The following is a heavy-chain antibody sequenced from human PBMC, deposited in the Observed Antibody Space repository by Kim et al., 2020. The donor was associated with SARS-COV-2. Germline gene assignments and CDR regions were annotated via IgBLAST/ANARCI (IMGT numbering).Heavy chain of an antibody. CDR2: IKSKTDGGTT. CDR3: TTVPPPYCGGDCYQGNWYFDL. V-gene: IGHV3-15*01. CDR1: GFTFSNAW. J-gene: IGHJ2*01. Sequence: GGSLRLSCAASGFTFSNAWMSWVRQAPGKGLEWVGRIKSKTDGGTTDYAAPVKGRFTISRDDSKNTLYLQMNSLKTEDTAVYYCTTVPPPYCGGDCYQGNWYFDLWGRGTLVTVSS. D-gene: IGHD2-21*02.